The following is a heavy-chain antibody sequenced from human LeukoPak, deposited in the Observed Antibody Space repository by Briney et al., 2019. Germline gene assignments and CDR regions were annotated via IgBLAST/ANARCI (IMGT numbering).Heavy chain of an antibody. CDR2: IYYSGST. V-gene: IGHV4-39*01. Sequence: SETLSLTCTVSGGSISSSSSYWGWIRQPPGKGLEWIGSIYYSGSTYYNPSLKSRVTISVDTSKNQFSLKLSSVTAADTAVYYCARPSRDGYAPYYYMDVWGKGTTVTVSS. D-gene: IGHD5-24*01. J-gene: IGHJ6*03. CDR3: ARPSRDGYAPYYYMDV. CDR1: GGSISSSSSY.